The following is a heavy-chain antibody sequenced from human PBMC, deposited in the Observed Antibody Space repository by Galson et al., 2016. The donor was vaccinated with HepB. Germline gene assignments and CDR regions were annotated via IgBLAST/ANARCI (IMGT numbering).Heavy chain of an antibody. V-gene: IGHV3-23*01. Sequence: SLRLSCAASGFTFSSYAVSWVRQAPGKGLEWVSAISGSGGSTYYADSVKGRFTISRDNSKNTLYLQMNSLRPEDTAVYFCARDARSGVGKLIQARFDFWGQGALVTVSS. D-gene: IGHD3-10*01. CDR2: ISGSGGST. CDR3: ARDARSGVGKLIQARFDF. CDR1: GFTFSSYA. J-gene: IGHJ5*01.